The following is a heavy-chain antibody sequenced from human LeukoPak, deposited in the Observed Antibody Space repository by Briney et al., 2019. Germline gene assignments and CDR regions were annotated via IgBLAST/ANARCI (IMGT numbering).Heavy chain of an antibody. V-gene: IGHV4-39*01. CDR1: GGSISSSSYY. Sequence: SETLSLTCTVSGGSISSSSYYWGWLRQPPGKGLEWIGSIYYSGSTYYNPSLKSRVTISVDTSKNQFSLKLSSVTAADTAVYYCARRGDGSGRGWFDPWGQGTLVTVSS. D-gene: IGHD3-10*01. J-gene: IGHJ5*02. CDR3: ARRGDGSGRGWFDP. CDR2: IYYSGST.